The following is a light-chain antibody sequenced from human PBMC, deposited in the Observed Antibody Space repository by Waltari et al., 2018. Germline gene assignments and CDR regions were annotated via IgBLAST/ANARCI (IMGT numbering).Light chain of an antibody. CDR1: QTISSN. CDR2: AAS. Sequence: DIQMTQSPSSLSSSVGDRVTITCRASQTISSNLNSYQQKPGKAPNLLIYAASSLQSWVPSRFSGSGSGRDFTLIITSLQPEDFATYYCQESYSFTRTFGQGTKVEIK. J-gene: IGKJ1*01. V-gene: IGKV1-39*01. CDR3: QESYSFTRT.